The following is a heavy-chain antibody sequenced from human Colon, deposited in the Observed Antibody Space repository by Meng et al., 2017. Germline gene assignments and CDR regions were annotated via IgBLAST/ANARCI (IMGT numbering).Heavy chain of an antibody. Sequence: SDTLSLTCAVYGGSFSGYYWSWIRQPPGKGLEWIGEINHSGSTNYNPSLKSRVTISVDTSKNQFSLTLSSVTAADTAVYYCARGLRGMDVWGQGTTVTVSS. V-gene: IGHV4-34*01. CDR1: GGSFSGYY. CDR3: ARGLRGMDV. D-gene: IGHD3-10*01. J-gene: IGHJ6*02. CDR2: INHSGST.